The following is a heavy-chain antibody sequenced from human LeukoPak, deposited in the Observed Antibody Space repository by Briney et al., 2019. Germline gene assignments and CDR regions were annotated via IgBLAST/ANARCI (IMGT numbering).Heavy chain of an antibody. CDR2: IRSRDRTI. CDR1: GFTFSTYS. Sequence: GGSLRLSCAASGFTFSTYSINWVRQAPGKGLEWVSYIRSRDRTIYYADSVKGRFTISTDNAENSLYLRMNSLRAEDTAVYYCAKEGYDILTGFDAFDIWGQGTMVTVSS. CDR3: AKEGYDILTGFDAFDI. J-gene: IGHJ3*02. D-gene: IGHD3-9*01. V-gene: IGHV3-48*01.